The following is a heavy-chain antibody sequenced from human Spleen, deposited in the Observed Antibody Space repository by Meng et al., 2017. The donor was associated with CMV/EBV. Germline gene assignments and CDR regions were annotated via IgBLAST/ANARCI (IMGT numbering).Heavy chain of an antibody. CDR1: GYTFTNYG. CDR3: ATGNTGWFDP. J-gene: IGHJ5*02. V-gene: IGHV1-18*01. CDR2: INPYNGNT. D-gene: IGHD1-1*01. Sequence: VSCKTSGYTFTNYGISRVRQAPGQGLEYMGWINPYNGNTKYGQKFQGRVTMTTDTSTSTAYMELRRLTSDDTAVYYCATGNTGWFDPWGQGTLVTVSS.